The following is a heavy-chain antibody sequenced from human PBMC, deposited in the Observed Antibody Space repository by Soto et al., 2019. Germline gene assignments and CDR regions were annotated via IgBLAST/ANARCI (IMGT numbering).Heavy chain of an antibody. Sequence: PSETLSLTCTVSGGSISSYYWSWIRQPPGKGLEWIRYFYYSGSTNYIPSLKSRVTISVDTSKIQFSLKLISVTAADTAVYYCARRRGYCSGGSCYSGRDYYYYMDVWGKGTTVTVSS. CDR2: FYYSGST. D-gene: IGHD2-15*01. CDR3: ARRRGYCSGGSCYSGRDYYYYMDV. J-gene: IGHJ6*03. CDR1: GGSISSYY. V-gene: IGHV4-59*08.